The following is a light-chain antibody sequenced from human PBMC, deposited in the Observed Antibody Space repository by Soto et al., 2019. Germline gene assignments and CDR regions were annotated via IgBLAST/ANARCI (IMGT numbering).Light chain of an antibody. CDR1: SSNIGTYS. CDR3: SSWDDNLNDPGVL. V-gene: IGLV1-44*01. Sequence: QSVLTQPPSASGAPGQRVTISCSGGSSNIGTYSVNWYQQLPGTAPKLIIYTNDQRPSGVPDRFIGSRSGTSASLAISGLQSEDEADYYCSSWDDNLNDPGVLFGGGTKLTVL. J-gene: IGLJ2*01. CDR2: TND.